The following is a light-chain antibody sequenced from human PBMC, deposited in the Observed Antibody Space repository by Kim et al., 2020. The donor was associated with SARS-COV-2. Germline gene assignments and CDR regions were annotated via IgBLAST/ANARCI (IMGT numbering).Light chain of an antibody. Sequence: GQSITISCTGTSSDVGKFNLVSWYQHHPGQAPKLLIFEVTRRPSGISTRFSGSKSGNTASLAISGLQAEDEADYYCTSYTNDNLLVFGGGTQLTVL. V-gene: IGLV2-14*02. J-gene: IGLJ2*01. CDR2: EVT. CDR1: SSDVGKFNL. CDR3: TSYTNDNLLV.